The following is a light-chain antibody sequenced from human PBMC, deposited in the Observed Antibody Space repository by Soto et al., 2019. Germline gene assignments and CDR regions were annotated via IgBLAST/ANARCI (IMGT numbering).Light chain of an antibody. V-gene: IGLV2-14*01. CDR2: EVS. CDR1: SSDICAYKY. J-gene: IGLJ2*01. CDR3: CSYRSYSTLV. Sequence: QSVLTQPASVSGSPGQSVTISCTGTSSDICAYKYVSWYQHHPGKSPRLLIYEVSNRPSGVSNRFSASKSGNTASLTISGLQAEDEADYYCCSYRSYSTLVFGGGTQLTVL.